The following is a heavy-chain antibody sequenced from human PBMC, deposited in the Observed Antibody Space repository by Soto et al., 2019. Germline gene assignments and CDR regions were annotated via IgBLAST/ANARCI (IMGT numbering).Heavy chain of an antibody. Sequence: SETLSLTCAVSGGSISSGGYSWSWIRQPPGKGLEWIGYIYHSGSTYYNPSLKSRVTISVDRSKNQFSLKLSSVTAADTAVYYCARDRGYGGNSRAFDYWGQGTLVTVSS. CDR3: ARDRGYGGNSRAFDY. V-gene: IGHV4-30-2*01. CDR2: IYHSGST. D-gene: IGHD4-17*01. CDR1: GGSISSGGYS. J-gene: IGHJ4*02.